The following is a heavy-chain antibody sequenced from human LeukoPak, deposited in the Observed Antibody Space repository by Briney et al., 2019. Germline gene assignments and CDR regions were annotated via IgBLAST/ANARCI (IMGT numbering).Heavy chain of an antibody. CDR3: ARAVSGSYIFDY. D-gene: IGHD1-26*01. J-gene: IGHJ4*02. V-gene: IGHV3-13*04. Sequence: GGSLRLSCAASGFTFSSYDMHWVRQAIGKGLEWVSAIGTAGDTYYPGSVKGRFTISRENAKNSLYLQMNSLRAGDTAVYYCARAVSGSYIFDYWGQGTLVTVSS. CDR2: IGTAGDT. CDR1: GFTFSSYD.